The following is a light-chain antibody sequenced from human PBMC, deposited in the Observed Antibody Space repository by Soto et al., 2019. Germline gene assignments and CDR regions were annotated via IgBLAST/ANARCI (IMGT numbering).Light chain of an antibody. CDR2: GAS. V-gene: IGKV3-20*01. J-gene: IGKJ3*01. CDR1: QSFSSSY. CDR3: QHYGSALFT. Sequence: EIVLTQSPGTLSLSPGERATLSCRASQSFSSSYLAWYQQKPGQAPRLLIYGASSRATGIPDRFSGSGSGTDFTLTTSSLEPEEFAVYYCQHYGSALFTFRPRTKVDVK.